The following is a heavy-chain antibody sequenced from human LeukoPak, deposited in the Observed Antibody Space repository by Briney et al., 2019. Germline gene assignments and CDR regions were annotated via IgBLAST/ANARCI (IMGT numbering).Heavy chain of an antibody. CDR3: ARDGYYYYYMDV. J-gene: IGHJ6*03. V-gene: IGHV3-21*01. CDR2: ISSSSSYI. CDR1: GFTFSSYS. Sequence: GGSLRLSCAASGFTFSSYSMNWGRQAPGRGLEWVSSISSSSSYIYYADSVKGRFTISRDNAKNSLYLQMNSLRAEDTAVYYCARDGYYYYYMDVWGKGTTVTVSS.